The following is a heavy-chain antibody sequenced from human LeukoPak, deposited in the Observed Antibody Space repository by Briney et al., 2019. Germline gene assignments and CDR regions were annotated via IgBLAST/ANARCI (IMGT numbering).Heavy chain of an antibody. J-gene: IGHJ3*02. CDR3: ARDSSGWSHDAFDI. D-gene: IGHD6-19*01. CDR2: ISSSGSTI. V-gene: IGHV3-48*03. Sequence: PGGSLRLSCAGSGFTFSSYEMNWVRQAPGKGLEWVSYISSSGSTIYYTDSVKGRFTISRDNAKNSLYLQMNSLRAEDTAIYYCARDSSGWSHDAFDIWGQGTMVTVSS. CDR1: GFTFSSYE.